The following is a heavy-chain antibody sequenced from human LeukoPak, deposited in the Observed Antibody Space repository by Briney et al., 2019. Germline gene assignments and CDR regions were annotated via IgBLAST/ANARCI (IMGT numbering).Heavy chain of an antibody. V-gene: IGHV3-74*01. CDR3: ARDPKYGDLDY. CDR2: INSDGSSA. D-gene: IGHD4-17*01. Sequence: PGGSLRLSCAAFGVAVSGYWMNWVRQAPGKGLVWVARINSDGSSASHADSVKGRFTISRDNAKNTLYLQMNSLRVDDTAVYYCARDPKYGDLDYWGLGTLVTVSS. CDR1: GVAVSGYW. J-gene: IGHJ4*02.